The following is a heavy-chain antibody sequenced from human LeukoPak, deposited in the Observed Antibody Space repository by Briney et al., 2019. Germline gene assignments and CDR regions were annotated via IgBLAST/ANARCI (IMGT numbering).Heavy chain of an antibody. Sequence: PGGSLRLSCAASGFTFSDYYMTWIRQAPGKGLEWVSYITGSSTYTNYADSVKGRFAISRDNAKNSLYLQMNSLRAEDTAVYYCARISGSYVFDYWGQGTLVTVSS. CDR1: GFTFSDYY. D-gene: IGHD1-26*01. J-gene: IGHJ4*02. CDR3: ARISGSYVFDY. CDR2: ITGSSTYT. V-gene: IGHV3-11*03.